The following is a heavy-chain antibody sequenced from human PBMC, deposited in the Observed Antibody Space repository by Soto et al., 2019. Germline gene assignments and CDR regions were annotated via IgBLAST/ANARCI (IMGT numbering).Heavy chain of an antibody. CDR2: IYRTGST. D-gene: IGHD1-7*01. CDR3: ASRAPGTSVDY. Sequence: PSETLSVTCAVSGGSFTSNNWWTWVRQPPGQGLEWIGEIYRTGSTNYNPSLKSRVTISLDKSENQFSLKVTSLTAADTAVYYCASRAPGTSVDYWGQGTLVAVSS. CDR1: GGSFTSNNW. V-gene: IGHV4-4*02. J-gene: IGHJ4*02.